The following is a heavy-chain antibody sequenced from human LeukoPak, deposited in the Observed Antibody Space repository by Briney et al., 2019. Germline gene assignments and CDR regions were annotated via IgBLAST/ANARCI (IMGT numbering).Heavy chain of an antibody. CDR3: ARDSAAVAV. Sequence: SETLSLTCTVSGASITNGFYYWGWIRQPPGKELEWIGSFYCGGTTYYNPSLKSRVTISVDTSKNHFSLKLNSATAADTAMYYCARDSAAVAVWGQGTQVTVSS. V-gene: IGHV4-39*07. CDR1: GASITNGFYY. CDR2: FYCGGTT. J-gene: IGHJ4*02. D-gene: IGHD6-19*01.